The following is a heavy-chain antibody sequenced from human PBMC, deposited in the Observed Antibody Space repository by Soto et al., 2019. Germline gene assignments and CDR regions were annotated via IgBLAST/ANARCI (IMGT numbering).Heavy chain of an antibody. CDR2: INAGNGNT. CDR1: GYTFTSYA. D-gene: IGHD6-19*01. CDR3: TTDDSGWEYYFDY. J-gene: IGHJ4*02. V-gene: IGHV1-3*01. Sequence: ASVKVSCKASGYTFTSYAMHWVRQAPGQRLEWMGWINAGNGNTKYSQKFQGRVTITRDTSASTAYMELSSLRSEDTAVYYCTTDDSGWEYYFDYWGQGTLVTVSS.